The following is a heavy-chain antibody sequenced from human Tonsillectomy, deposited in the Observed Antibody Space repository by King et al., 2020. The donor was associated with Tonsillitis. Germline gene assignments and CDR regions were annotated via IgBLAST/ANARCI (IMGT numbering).Heavy chain of an antibody. CDR1: GGSIRSYY. V-gene: IGHV4-59*08. CDR2: IYYSGST. Sequence: GRGRPSETLSLTCTVAGGSIRSYYWSWIRQPPGKGLEWIGYIYYSGSTNYNPSLTSRVTISLDTSKNQFSLKLSSVTAADTAVYYCASPQAPRPYYSEYMDVWGKGTLVTVSS. J-gene: IGHJ6*03. CDR3: ASPQAPRPYYSEYMDV.